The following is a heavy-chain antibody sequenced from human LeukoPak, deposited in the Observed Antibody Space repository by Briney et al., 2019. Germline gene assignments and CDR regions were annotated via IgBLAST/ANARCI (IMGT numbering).Heavy chain of an antibody. D-gene: IGHD5-12*01. V-gene: IGHV1-46*01. Sequence: ASVKVSCKASGYTFTSYYMHWVRQAPGQGLEWMGIINPSGGSTSYAQKFQGRVTMTRDMSTSTVYMELSSLRSEDTAVYYCARGKNSGYGTRLGYFDYWGQGTLVTVSS. CDR1: GYTFTSYY. J-gene: IGHJ4*02. CDR2: INPSGGST. CDR3: ARGKNSGYGTRLGYFDY.